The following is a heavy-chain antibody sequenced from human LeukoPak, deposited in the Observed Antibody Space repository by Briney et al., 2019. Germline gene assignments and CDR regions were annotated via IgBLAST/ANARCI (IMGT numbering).Heavy chain of an antibody. J-gene: IGHJ4*02. D-gene: IGHD3-10*01. V-gene: IGHV3-7*01. CDR3: ARVGYYGSGSYGY. CDR1: GFTFSSHW. CDR2: IKQDGSEK. Sequence: GGSLRLSCAASGFTFSSHWMSWVRQAPGKGLEWVANIKQDGSEKYYVDSVKGRFTISRDNAKNSLYLQMNSLRAEDTAVYYCARVGYYGSGSYGYWGQGTLVTVSS.